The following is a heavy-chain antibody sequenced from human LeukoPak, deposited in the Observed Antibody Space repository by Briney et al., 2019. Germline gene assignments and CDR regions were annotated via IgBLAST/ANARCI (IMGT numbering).Heavy chain of an antibody. D-gene: IGHD3-22*01. CDR2: IYYSGST. Sequence: SETLSLTCTVSGVSISSGGYYWSWIRQPPGKGLEWIGNIYYSGSTNYNPSLKSRITISVDTSKNQFSLKLSSVTAADTAVYYCASYSSGYSSYYFDYWGQGTLVTVSS. CDR1: GVSISSGGYY. J-gene: IGHJ4*02. CDR3: ASYSSGYSSYYFDY. V-gene: IGHV4-61*08.